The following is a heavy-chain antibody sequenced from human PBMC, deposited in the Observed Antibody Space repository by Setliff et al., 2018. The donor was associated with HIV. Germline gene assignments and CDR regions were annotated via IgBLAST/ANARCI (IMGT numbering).Heavy chain of an antibody. CDR3: ARYSPRGYTLTGPY. V-gene: IGHV4-61*01. D-gene: IGHD6-25*01. Sequence: SETLSLTCTVSGSSVSSGSYYWSWIRQPPGKGLEWICYIYYSGSTKHNPSLKSRVTISLDTSKNQFSLKLTSVTAADTAVYYCARYSPRGYTLTGPYWGQGTLVTVSS. CDR2: IYYSGST. CDR1: GSSVSSGSYY. J-gene: IGHJ4*02.